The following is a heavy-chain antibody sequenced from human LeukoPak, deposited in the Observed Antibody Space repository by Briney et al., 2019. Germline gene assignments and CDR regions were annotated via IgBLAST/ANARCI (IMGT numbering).Heavy chain of an antibody. V-gene: IGHV1-8*01. Sequence: ASVKVSCKASGYTFTSYDINWARQATGQGLEWMGWMNPNSGNTGYAQKFQGRVTMTRNTSISTAYMELSSLRSEDTAVYYCARGRMYYDILTGYFGWFDPWGQGTLVTVSS. D-gene: IGHD3-9*01. CDR3: ARGRMYYDILTGYFGWFDP. CDR2: MNPNSGNT. CDR1: GYTFTSYD. J-gene: IGHJ5*02.